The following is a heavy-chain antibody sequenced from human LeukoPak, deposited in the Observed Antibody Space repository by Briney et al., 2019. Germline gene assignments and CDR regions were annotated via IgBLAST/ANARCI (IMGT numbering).Heavy chain of an antibody. J-gene: IGHJ6*02. D-gene: IGHD5-18*01. CDR2: IYYCGST. CDR3: ARTVYSYGLNYYYYDMDV. Sequence: SETLSLTCTVSGGSISSGGYYWSWIRHHPRKGLVWFGYIYYCGSTYYNPSLKSRVTISVDTSKNQFSLKLSSVTAADTAVYYCARTVYSYGLNYYYYDMDVWGQGTTVTVSS. CDR1: GGSISSGGYY. V-gene: IGHV4-31*03.